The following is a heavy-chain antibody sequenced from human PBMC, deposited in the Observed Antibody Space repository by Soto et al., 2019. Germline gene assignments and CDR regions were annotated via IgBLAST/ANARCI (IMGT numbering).Heavy chain of an antibody. D-gene: IGHD6-6*01. CDR3: ARDLGLWSSYSSSPLLDY. Sequence: EVQLVESGGGLVKPGGSLRLSCAASGFTFSSYSMNWVRQAPGKGLEWVSSISSSSSYIYYADSVKGRFTISRDNAKNSLYLQMNSLRAEDTAVYYCARDLGLWSSYSSSPLLDYWGQGTLVTVSS. CDR2: ISSSSSYI. CDR1: GFTFSSYS. J-gene: IGHJ4*02. V-gene: IGHV3-21*01.